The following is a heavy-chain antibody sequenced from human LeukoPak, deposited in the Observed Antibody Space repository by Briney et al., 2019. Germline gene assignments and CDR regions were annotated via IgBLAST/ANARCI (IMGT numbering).Heavy chain of an antibody. V-gene: IGHV3-30-3*01. CDR3: ARDLSTVVGATDY. CDR2: ISYDGSSK. J-gene: IGHJ4*02. D-gene: IGHD1-26*01. Sequence: GGSLRLSCAASGFTFSSYAMHWVRQAPGKGLEWVALISYDGSSKYYVDSVKGRFTISRDNSKNTLYLQMNSLRAEDTAVYYCARDLSTVVGATDYWGQGTLVTVSS. CDR1: GFTFSSYA.